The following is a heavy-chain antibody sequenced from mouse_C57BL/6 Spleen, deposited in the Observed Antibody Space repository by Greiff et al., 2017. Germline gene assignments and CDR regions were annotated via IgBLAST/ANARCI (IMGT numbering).Heavy chain of an antibody. J-gene: IGHJ1*03. CDR2: ISSGGSYT. Sequence: EVQVVESGGDLVKPGGSLKLSCAASGFTFSSYGMSWVRQTPDKRLEWVATISSGGSYTYYPDSVKGRFPISRDNATNTLYLQMSSLKSEETAMYYCARHDDGYYWYFDVWGTGTTVTVSS. CDR3: ARHDDGYYWYFDV. V-gene: IGHV5-6*01. CDR1: GFTFSSYG. D-gene: IGHD2-3*01.